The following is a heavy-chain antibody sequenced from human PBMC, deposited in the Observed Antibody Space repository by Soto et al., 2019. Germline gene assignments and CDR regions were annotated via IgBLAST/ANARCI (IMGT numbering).Heavy chain of an antibody. J-gene: IGHJ5*02. CDR3: VPAARNNRFGA. V-gene: IGHV5-51*01. CDR1: GYSFTSFW. Sequence: GESLKISCKGSGYSFTSFWIGLVRQMPGKGLEWMGIIYPGDSDTRYSPSFQGQVTISADKSISTAYLQWSRLKASDTAMEDCVPAARNNRFGARGQGTLVTDSS. CDR2: IYPGDSDT. D-gene: IGHD2-2*01.